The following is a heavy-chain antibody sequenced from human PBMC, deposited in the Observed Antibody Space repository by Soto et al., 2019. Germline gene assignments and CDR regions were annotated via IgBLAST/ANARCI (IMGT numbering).Heavy chain of an antibody. CDR2: INKSGGGT. CDR3: AKDPPTTGTTFDY. CDR1: GFTFSNFA. Sequence: EVQLLESGGGLVQPGGSLRLSCAASGFTFSNFAMSWVRQAPGKGLEWVSTINKSGGGTYYAGSMKGRFTISRDNSKNRLFLQINGLRAEDTAVYYCAKDPPTTGTTFDYWGRGTLVTVSS. V-gene: IGHV3-23*01. D-gene: IGHD1-1*01. J-gene: IGHJ4*02.